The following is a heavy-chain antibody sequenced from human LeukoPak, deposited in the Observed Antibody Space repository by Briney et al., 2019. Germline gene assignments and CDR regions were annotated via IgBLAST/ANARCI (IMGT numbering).Heavy chain of an antibody. D-gene: IGHD6-19*01. CDR3: ARGPSVVSGWSPDY. CDR1: GFTFKNYE. Sequence: GGSLRLSCAASGFTFKNYEMNWVRQAPGKGLEWVSYISSSGSPIYYADSLKGRFTISRDNAKNSLYLQMNSLRAEDTAVYYCARGPSVVSGWSPDYWGQGTLVTVSS. J-gene: IGHJ4*02. CDR2: ISSSGSPI. V-gene: IGHV3-48*03.